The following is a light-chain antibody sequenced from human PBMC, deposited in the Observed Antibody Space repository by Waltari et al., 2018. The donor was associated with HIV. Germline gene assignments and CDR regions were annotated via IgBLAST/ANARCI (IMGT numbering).Light chain of an antibody. Sequence: QSVLPQALSASGTPGQRVTSPCSGSSFNIGRDQFCWYQEGPGTAPKLLIYKNNQRPSGVPDRFSGSKSGTSASLAISGLRSEDEADYYCATWDDTLTGYVFGTGTKVTVL. CDR3: ATWDDTLTGYV. J-gene: IGLJ1*01. V-gene: IGLV1-47*01. CDR2: KNN. CDR1: SFNIGRDQ.